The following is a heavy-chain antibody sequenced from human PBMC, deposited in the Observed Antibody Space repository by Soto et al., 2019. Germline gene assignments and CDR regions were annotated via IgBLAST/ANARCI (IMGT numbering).Heavy chain of an antibody. V-gene: IGHV3-74*01. Sequence: PGGSLRLSCAASGFTFSSYGMHWVRQAPGKGLVWVSRINSDGSSTSYADSVKGRFTISRDNAKNTLYLQMNSLRAEDTAVYYCARVRMAGDFDIWGQGTMVTVSS. J-gene: IGHJ3*02. D-gene: IGHD6-19*01. CDR2: INSDGSST. CDR3: ARVRMAGDFDI. CDR1: GFTFSSYG.